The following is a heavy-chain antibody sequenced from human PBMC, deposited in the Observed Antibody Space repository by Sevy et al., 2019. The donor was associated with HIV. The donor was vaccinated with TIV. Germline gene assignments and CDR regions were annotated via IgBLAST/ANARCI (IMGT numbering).Heavy chain of an antibody. CDR2: INQDASVT. V-gene: IGHV3-7*01. D-gene: IGHD6-13*01. CDR1: GFSFNRYW. J-gene: IGHJ4*02. CDR3: VRAIATPDSF. Sequence: GGSLRLSCVASGFSFNRYWMLWVRQAPGKGLEWVANINQDASVTYYADSVKGRFTISRDNSRNLVSLQMNILRVEDTALHYCVRAIATPDSFWGQGTLVTVSS.